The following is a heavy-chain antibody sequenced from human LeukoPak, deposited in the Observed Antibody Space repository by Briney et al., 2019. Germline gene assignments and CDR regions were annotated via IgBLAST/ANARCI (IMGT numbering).Heavy chain of an antibody. Sequence: GGSLRLSCVVSGFTFESYSMNWVRQAPGKGLEWVTYISSSSTNIYYADSVKGRFTLSRDNAKNSVFLQMNSLRAEDTAMYYCVRDAPVAVTWYFDLWGRGTLVTVSS. V-gene: IGHV3-48*01. J-gene: IGHJ2*01. D-gene: IGHD2-15*01. CDR2: ISSSSTNI. CDR1: GFTFESYS. CDR3: VRDAPVAVTWYFDL.